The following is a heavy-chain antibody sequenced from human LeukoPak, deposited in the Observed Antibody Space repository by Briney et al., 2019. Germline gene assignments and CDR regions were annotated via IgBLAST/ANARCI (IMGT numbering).Heavy chain of an antibody. CDR1: GGSLSSYY. V-gene: IGHV4-59*08. D-gene: IGHD1-26*01. Sequence: SETLSLTRSVSGGSLSSYYWSWIRQPPGKGLEWIGYIYYSGSTNYNPSLKSRVTISVDTSKNQFSLKLSSVTAADTAVYYCARHGRGSSTFGYWGQGTLVTVSS. CDR3: ARHGRGSSTFGY. CDR2: IYYSGST. J-gene: IGHJ4*02.